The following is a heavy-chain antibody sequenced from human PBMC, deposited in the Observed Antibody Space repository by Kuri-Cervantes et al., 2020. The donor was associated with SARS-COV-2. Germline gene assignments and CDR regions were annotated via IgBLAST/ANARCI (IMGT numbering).Heavy chain of an antibody. CDR3: AGELGSDAFDI. V-gene: IGHV3-9*01. CDR2: ISWNSGSI. D-gene: IGHD7-27*01. J-gene: IGHJ3*02. Sequence: GGSLRLSCAASGFTFDDYAMHWVRQAPGKGLEWVSGISWNSGSIGYADSVKGRFTISRDNAKNTLYLQMNSLRAEDTAVYYCAGELGSDAFDIWGQGTMVTVSS. CDR1: GFTFDDYA.